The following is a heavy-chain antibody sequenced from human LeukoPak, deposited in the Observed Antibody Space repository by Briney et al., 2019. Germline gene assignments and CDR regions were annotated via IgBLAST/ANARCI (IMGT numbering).Heavy chain of an antibody. D-gene: IGHD4-17*01. Sequence: GGSLRLSCAASGFTFSDYSMNWIRQAPGKGLEWVASITSGSNYIYYTDSVKGRFTISRDNAKNSLYLQMNSLRAEDAALYYCAIHQAGTTVTPYQFDYWGQGTLVTVSS. CDR3: AIHQAGTTVTPYQFDY. CDR2: ITSGSNYI. CDR1: GFTFSDYS. J-gene: IGHJ4*02. V-gene: IGHV3-21*04.